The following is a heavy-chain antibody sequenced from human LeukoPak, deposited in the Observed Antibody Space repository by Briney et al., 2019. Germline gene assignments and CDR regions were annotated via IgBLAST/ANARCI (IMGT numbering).Heavy chain of an antibody. CDR2: IYHSGST. J-gene: IGHJ4*02. V-gene: IGHV4-59*01. Sequence: PSETLSLTCTVSGGSINSYYWGWIRQPPGKGLEWIGYIYHSGSTKYNPSLKSRVTISVDTSKNQFSLKLSSVTAADTAVYYCARVGPSGLIRRVDYWGQGTLVTVSS. D-gene: IGHD3-16*01. CDR1: GGSINSYY. CDR3: ARVGPSGLIRRVDY.